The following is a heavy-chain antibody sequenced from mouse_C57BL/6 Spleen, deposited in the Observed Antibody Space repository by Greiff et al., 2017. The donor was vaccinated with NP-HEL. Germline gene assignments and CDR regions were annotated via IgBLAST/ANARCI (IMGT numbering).Heavy chain of an antibody. CDR3: TEGDFDY. CDR1: GYTFTDYE. J-gene: IGHJ2*01. CDR2: IDPETGGT. Sequence: QVQLKESGAELVRPGASVTLSCKASGYTFTDYEMHWVKQTPVHGLEWIGAIDPETGGTAYNQKFKGKAILTADKSSSTAYMELRSLTSEDSAVYYCTEGDFDYWGQGTTLTVSS. V-gene: IGHV1-15*01.